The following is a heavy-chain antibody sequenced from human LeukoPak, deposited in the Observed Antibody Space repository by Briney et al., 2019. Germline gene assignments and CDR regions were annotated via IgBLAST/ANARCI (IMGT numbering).Heavy chain of an antibody. CDR3: ARGSGSYKTALDY. CDR1: GFTFSSYG. V-gene: IGHV3-33*01. Sequence: PGRSLRLSCAASGFTFSSYGMPWVRQAPGKGLEWVAVIWYDGSNKYYADSVKGRFTISRDNSKNTLYLQMNSLRAEDTAVYYCARGSGSYKTALDYWGQGTLVTVSS. D-gene: IGHD1-26*01. CDR2: IWYDGSNK. J-gene: IGHJ4*02.